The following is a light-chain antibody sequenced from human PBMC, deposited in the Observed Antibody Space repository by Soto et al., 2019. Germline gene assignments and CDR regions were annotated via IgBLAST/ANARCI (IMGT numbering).Light chain of an antibody. V-gene: IGLV2-11*01. Sequence: QSALTQPRSVSGSPGQSVTISCTGTNSDVGGYNYVSWYQQYPGKAPKLMISEVTTRPSGVSDRFSGSKSGNTASLTISRLQAEDEAHYYCSSYTTAYTQVFGGGTKLTVL. J-gene: IGLJ3*02. CDR2: EVT. CDR1: NSDVGGYNY. CDR3: SSYTTAYTQV.